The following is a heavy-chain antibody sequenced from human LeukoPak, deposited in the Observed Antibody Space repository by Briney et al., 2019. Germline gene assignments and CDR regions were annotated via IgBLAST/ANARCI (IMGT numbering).Heavy chain of an antibody. CDR2: ISSSSSYI. CDR3: ARGALGYCSSTSCYRRYYGMDV. Sequence: GGSLRLSCAASGFTFSSYSMNRVRQAPGKGLEWVSSISSSSSYIYYADSVKGRFTISRDNAKNSLYLQMNSLRAEDTAVYYCARGALGYCSSTSCYRRYYGMDVWGKGTTVTVSS. J-gene: IGHJ6*04. D-gene: IGHD2-2*02. V-gene: IGHV3-21*01. CDR1: GFTFSSYS.